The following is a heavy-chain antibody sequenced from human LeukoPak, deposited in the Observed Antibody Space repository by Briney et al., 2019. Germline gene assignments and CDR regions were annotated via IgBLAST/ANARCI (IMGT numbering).Heavy chain of an antibody. CDR2: IHHSGST. Sequence: SETLSLTCAVSGGSISSSNWWSWVRQPPGKGLEWIGEIHHSGSTNYNPSLKSRVTISVDKSKNQFSLKLSSVTAADTAVYYWARDATTGTTQNAFDIWGQGTMVTVSS. CDR1: GGSISSSNW. V-gene: IGHV4-4*02. D-gene: IGHD1-1*01. J-gene: IGHJ3*02. CDR3: ARDATTGTTQNAFDI.